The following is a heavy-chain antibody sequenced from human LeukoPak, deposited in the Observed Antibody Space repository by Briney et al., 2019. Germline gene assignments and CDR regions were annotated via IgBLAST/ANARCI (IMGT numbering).Heavy chain of an antibody. CDR3: ARLRSYDSSGYDPSPKYYFDY. V-gene: IGHV4-59*08. J-gene: IGHJ4*02. CDR2: IYYSGST. CDR1: GGSISSYY. D-gene: IGHD3-22*01. Sequence: SETLSLTCTVSGGSISSYYWSWIRQPPGKGLEWIGYIYYSGSTNYNPSLKSRVTISVDTSKNPFSLKLSSVTAADTAVYYCARLRSYDSSGYDPSPKYYFDYWGQGTLVTVSS.